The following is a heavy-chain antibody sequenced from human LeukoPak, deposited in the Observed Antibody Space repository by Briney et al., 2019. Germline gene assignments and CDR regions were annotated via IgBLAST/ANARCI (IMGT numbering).Heavy chain of an antibody. CDR3: ARGDYGDYHYYFDY. Sequence: PGGSLRLFCAASGFTFSSYGMHWVRQAPGKGLEWVAVIWYDGSNKYYADSVKGRFTISRDNSKNTLYLQMNSLRAEDTAVYYCARGDYGDYHYYFDYWGQGTLVTVSS. V-gene: IGHV3-33*01. J-gene: IGHJ4*02. CDR1: GFTFSSYG. D-gene: IGHD4-17*01. CDR2: IWYDGSNK.